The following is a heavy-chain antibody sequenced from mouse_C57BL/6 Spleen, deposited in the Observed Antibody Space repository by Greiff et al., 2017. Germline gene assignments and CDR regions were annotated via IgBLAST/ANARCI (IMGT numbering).Heavy chain of an antibody. CDR3: ARGRDFYWYFDV. CDR2: IYPRDGST. Sequence: VKLMESDAELVKPGASVKISCKVSGYTFTDHTIHWMKQRPEQGLEWIGYIYPRDGSTKYNEKFKGNATLTADKSSSTAYMQLNSLTSEDSAVYFCARGRDFYWYFDVWGTGTTVTVSS. CDR1: GYTFTDHT. V-gene: IGHV1-78*01. J-gene: IGHJ1*03.